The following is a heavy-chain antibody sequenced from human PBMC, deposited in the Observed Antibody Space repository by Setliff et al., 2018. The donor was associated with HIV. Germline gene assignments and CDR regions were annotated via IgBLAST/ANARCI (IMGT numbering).Heavy chain of an antibody. CDR3: ARVASGYDYGWLDP. V-gene: IGHV3-7*01. CDR1: GFTFTSYW. Sequence: GGSLRLSCAASGFTFTSYWMIWVRQAPGKGLEWVANINQDGSEKNYVDSVKGRFTISRDNAKNTLYLQMNGLRAEDTAVYYCARVASGYDYGWLDPWGQGTLVTVSS. CDR2: INQDGSEK. J-gene: IGHJ5*02. D-gene: IGHD5-12*01.